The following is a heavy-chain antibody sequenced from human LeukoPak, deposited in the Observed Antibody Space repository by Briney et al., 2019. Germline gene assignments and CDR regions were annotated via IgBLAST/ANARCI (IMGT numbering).Heavy chain of an antibody. J-gene: IGHJ4*02. D-gene: IGHD2-15*01. CDR3: ARDLGYCSGGSCLSLDY. V-gene: IGHV3-33*08. CDR2: IWYDGSNK. Sequence: GGSLRLSCAASGFTFDDYAMHWVRQAPGKGLEWVAVIWYDGSNKYYADSVKGRFTISRDNSKNTLYLQMNSLRAEDTAMYYCARDLGYCSGGSCLSLDYWGQGTLVTVSS. CDR1: GFTFDDYA.